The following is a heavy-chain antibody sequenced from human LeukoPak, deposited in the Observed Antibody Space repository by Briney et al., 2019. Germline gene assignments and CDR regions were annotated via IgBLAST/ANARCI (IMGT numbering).Heavy chain of an antibody. V-gene: IGHV3-11*04. Sequence: PGGSLRLSCAASGFTFSDYYMSWIRQAPGKGLEWVSYISSSGNNIYYVDSVKGRFTISRDNAKNSLYLQMNSLRVEDTAVYYCARDWAGGPHDYWGQGTLVTVSS. D-gene: IGHD3-10*01. CDR2: ISSSGNNI. CDR3: ARDWAGGPHDY. CDR1: GFTFSDYY. J-gene: IGHJ4*02.